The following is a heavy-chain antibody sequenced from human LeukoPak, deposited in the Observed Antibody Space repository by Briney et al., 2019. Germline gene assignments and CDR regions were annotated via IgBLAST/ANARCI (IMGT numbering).Heavy chain of an antibody. J-gene: IGHJ4*01. V-gene: IGHV3-23*01. CDR2: ISGSGGST. CDR1: GFTFSSYA. D-gene: IGHD3-22*01. CDR3: AKTGIVVVIAYFDY. Sequence: GGSLRLSCAASGFTFSSYAMSWVRQAPGKGLEWVSAISGSGGSTYYADSVKGRFTISRDNSKNTLYLQMNSLRAEDTAVYYCAKTGIVVVIAYFDYWGQEPWSPSPQ.